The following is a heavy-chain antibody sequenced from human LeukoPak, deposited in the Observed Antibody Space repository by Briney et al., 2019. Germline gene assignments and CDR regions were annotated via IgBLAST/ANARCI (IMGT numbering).Heavy chain of an antibody. CDR3: AKTAYYYGSGSYTFDY. V-gene: IGHV3-23*01. Sequence: TGGSLRLSCAASGFTFSSYAMSWVRQAPGKGLEWVSAISGSGGSTYYADSVKGRFTISRDNSKNTLYLQMNSLIAEDTAVYYCAKTAYYYGSGSYTFDYWGQGTLVTVSS. D-gene: IGHD3-10*01. J-gene: IGHJ4*02. CDR1: GFTFSSYA. CDR2: ISGSGGST.